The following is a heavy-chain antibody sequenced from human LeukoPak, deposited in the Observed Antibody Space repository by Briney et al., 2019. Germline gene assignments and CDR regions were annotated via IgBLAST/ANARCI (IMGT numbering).Heavy chain of an antibody. Sequence: ASVTVSCKASGYTFTSYYMHWVRQAPGQGLEWMGVSNPSGVGTNYAQKFQGRVTMTRDTSTSTFYMELSSLRSEGTAVYQCARDTEWAFDYWGQGTLVTVSS. V-gene: IGHV1-46*01. CDR2: SNPSGVGT. J-gene: IGHJ4*02. CDR3: ARDTEWAFDY. CDR1: GYTFTSYY. D-gene: IGHD1-26*01.